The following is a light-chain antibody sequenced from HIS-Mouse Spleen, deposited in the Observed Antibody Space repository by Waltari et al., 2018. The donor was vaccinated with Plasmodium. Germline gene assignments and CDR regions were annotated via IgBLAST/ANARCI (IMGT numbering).Light chain of an antibody. CDR1: QSISSW. Sequence: IQMTQSPSTLPASLGDRVPITCRASQSISSWLAWYQQKPGKAPKLLIYKASSLESGVPSRFSGSGSGTEFTLTISSLQPDDFATYYCQQYNSYSPMYTFGQGTKLEIK. CDR3: QQYNSYSPMYT. CDR2: KAS. V-gene: IGKV1-5*03. J-gene: IGKJ2*01.